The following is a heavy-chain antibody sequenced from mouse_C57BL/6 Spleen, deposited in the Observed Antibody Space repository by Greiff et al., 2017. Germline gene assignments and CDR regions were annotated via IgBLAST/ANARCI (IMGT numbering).Heavy chain of an antibody. CDR2: IDPENGDT. J-gene: IGHJ4*01. CDR3: TSNYYDGTPMDY. Sequence: VQLQQSGAELVRPGASVKLSCTASGFNIKDDYMHWVKQRPEQGLEWIGWIDPENGDTEYASKFQGKATITADTSSNTAYLQLSSLTSEDTAVYYCTSNYYDGTPMDYWGQGTSVTVSS. V-gene: IGHV14-4*01. D-gene: IGHD1-1*01. CDR1: GFNIKDDY.